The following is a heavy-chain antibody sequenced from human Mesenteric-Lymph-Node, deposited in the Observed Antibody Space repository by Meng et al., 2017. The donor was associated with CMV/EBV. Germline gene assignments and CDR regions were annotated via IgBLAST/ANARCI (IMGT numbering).Heavy chain of an antibody. CDR1: GDSVSSNSAA. Sequence: SQTLSLTGAVSGDSVSSNSAAWNWIRQSPSRGLEWLGRTYYRSKWYNDYSVSVKSRISINSDTSKNQFSLQLNSVTPEDTAVYYCARAGSGGRSFDYWGQGTLVTVSS. CDR3: ARAGSGGRSFDY. J-gene: IGHJ4*02. D-gene: IGHD6-19*01. CDR2: TYYRSKWYN. V-gene: IGHV6-1*01.